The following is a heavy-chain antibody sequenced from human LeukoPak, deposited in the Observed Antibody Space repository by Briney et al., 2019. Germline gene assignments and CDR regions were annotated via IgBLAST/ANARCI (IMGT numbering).Heavy chain of an antibody. CDR2: LSGSGGGT. V-gene: IGHV3-23*01. CDR1: GLTLSNYG. D-gene: IGHD3-10*01. J-gene: IGHJ4*02. Sequence: GGSLRLSCAVSGLTLSNYGMIWLPQAPGKGLECVTGLSGSGGGTNYADSVQGRFTISRDNPKNTLYLQMSSLRAEDTAVYFCAKRGVVIRVFLVGFHKEAYYFDSWGQGALVTVSS. CDR3: AKRGVVIRVFLVGFHKEAYYFDS.